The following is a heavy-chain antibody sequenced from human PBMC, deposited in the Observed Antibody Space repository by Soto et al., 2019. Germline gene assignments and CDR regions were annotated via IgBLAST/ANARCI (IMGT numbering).Heavy chain of an antibody. V-gene: IGHV4-59*01. CDR3: AGHYSSSSFFDY. J-gene: IGHJ4*02. D-gene: IGHD6-6*01. CDR2: IYYSGST. CDR1: GGSISSYY. Sequence: PSETLSLTCTVSGGSISSYYWSWIRQPPGKGLEWIGYIYYSGSTNYNPSLKSRVTISVDTSKNQFSLKLSSVTAADTAVYYCAGHYSSSSFFDYWGQGTLVTVSS.